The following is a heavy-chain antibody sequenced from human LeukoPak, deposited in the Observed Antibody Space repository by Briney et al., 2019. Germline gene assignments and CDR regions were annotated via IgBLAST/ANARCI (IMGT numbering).Heavy chain of an antibody. V-gene: IGHV4-59*01. CDR3: ARGAVIAAADEYYYGMDV. D-gene: IGHD6-13*01. J-gene: IGHJ6*02. CDR2: IYYSGST. Sequence: LSETLSLTCTVSGGSISSYYWSWIRQPPGKGLEWIGYIYYSGSTNYNPSLKSRVTISVDTSKNQFSLKLSSVTAADTAVYYCARGAVIAAADEYYYGMDVWGQGTTVTVSS. CDR1: GGSISSYY.